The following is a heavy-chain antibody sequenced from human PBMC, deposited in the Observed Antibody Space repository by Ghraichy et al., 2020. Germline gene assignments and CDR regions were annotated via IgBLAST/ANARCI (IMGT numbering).Heavy chain of an antibody. V-gene: IGHV3-7*03. CDR3: ARADAYSGDY. J-gene: IGHJ4*02. CDR1: GFTFSGYW. Sequence: GWSLRLSCAASGFTFSGYWMSWVRQAPGKGLEWVANIDQDGSEKYYVDSVRGRFTISRDNVKNSLYLQMNSLRADDTALYYCARADAYSGDYWGQGTLVTVSS. CDR2: IDQDGSEK. D-gene: IGHD1-26*01.